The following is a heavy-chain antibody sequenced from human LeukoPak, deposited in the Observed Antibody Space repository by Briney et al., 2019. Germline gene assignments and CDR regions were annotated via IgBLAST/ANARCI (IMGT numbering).Heavy chain of an antibody. CDR2: ISYDGSNK. J-gene: IGHJ6*02. D-gene: IGHD6-19*01. Sequence: GGSLRLSCAASGFTFSSYGMHWVRQAPGKGLEWVAVISYDGSNKYYADSVKGRFTISRDNSKNALYLQMNSLRAEDTAVYYCARGTPSSSGWLYYGMDVWGQGTTVTVSS. V-gene: IGHV3-30*19. CDR1: GFTFSSYG. CDR3: ARGTPSSSGWLYYGMDV.